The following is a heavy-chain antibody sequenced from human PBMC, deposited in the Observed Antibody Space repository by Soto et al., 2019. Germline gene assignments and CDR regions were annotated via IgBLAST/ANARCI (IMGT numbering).Heavy chain of an antibody. J-gene: IGHJ4*02. CDR3: AKDRAEGPQLTGLYYFDY. V-gene: IGHV3-23*01. CDR2: ISGSGGGT. Sequence: GGSLRLSCAASGFTFSSYAITWVRQAPGKGLEWVSGISGSGGGTHYADSVKGRFTISRDNSKNTVYLQMNSLRAEDTAVYYCAKDRAEGPQLTGLYYFDYWGRGTLVTVSS. CDR1: GFTFSSYA. D-gene: IGHD1-20*01.